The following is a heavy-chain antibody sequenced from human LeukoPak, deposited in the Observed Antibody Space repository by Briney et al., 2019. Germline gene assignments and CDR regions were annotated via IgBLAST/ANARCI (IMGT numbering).Heavy chain of an antibody. D-gene: IGHD6-19*01. CDR1: GYTFTSYD. V-gene: IGHV1-69*13. J-gene: IGHJ5*02. CDR3: ARDSRGYSSA. Sequence: GASVKVSCEASGYTFTSYDINWVRQAAGQGLEWMGGIIPIFGTANYAQKFQGRVTITADESTSTAYMELSSLRSEDTAVYYCARDSRGYSSAWGQGTLVTVSS. CDR2: IIPIFGTA.